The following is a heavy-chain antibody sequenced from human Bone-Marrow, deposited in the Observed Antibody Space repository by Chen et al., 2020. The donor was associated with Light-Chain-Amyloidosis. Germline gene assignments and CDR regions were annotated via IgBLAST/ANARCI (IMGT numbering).Heavy chain of an antibody. J-gene: IGHJ4*02. CDR1: GYTFPNYW. CDR2: IYPDDSDA. D-gene: IGHD5-12*01. V-gene: IGHV5-51*01. CDR3: ARRRDGYNFDY. Sequence: EVQLEQSGPEVKKPGESLKISCKGSGYTFPNYWIGWVRQMPGKGLECMGVIYPDDSDARYSPSFEGQVTISADNSITTAYLQWRSLKASDTAMYYCARRRDGYNFDYWGQGTLVTVSS.